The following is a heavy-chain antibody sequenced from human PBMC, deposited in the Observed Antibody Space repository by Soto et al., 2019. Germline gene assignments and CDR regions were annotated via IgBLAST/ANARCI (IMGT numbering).Heavy chain of an antibody. V-gene: IGHV1-18*01. CDR2: ISAYNGNT. CDR3: ARVGSMVRGVIPYYYYMDV. CDR1: GYTFTSYG. J-gene: IGHJ6*03. Sequence: GASVKVSCKASGYTFTSYGISWVRQAPGQGLEWMGWISAYNGNTNYAQKLQGRVTMTTDTSTSTAYMELRSLRSDDTAVYYCARVGSMVRGVIPYYYYMDVWGKGTTVTSP. D-gene: IGHD3-10*01.